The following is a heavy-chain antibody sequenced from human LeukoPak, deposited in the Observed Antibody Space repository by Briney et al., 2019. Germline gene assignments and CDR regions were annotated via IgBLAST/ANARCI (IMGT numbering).Heavy chain of an antibody. J-gene: IGHJ5*02. V-gene: IGHV3-23*01. CDR1: GFIFSSYA. CDR3: ARDWGSSGWHGNL. Sequence: GGSLRLSCAASGFIFSSYAMSWVRQAPGKGLEWVSAVSGSGGSTYYADSVKGRFTISRDNSKNTLYLQMNSLRAEDTAVYYCARDWGSSGWHGNLWGQGTLVTVSS. D-gene: IGHD6-25*01. CDR2: VSGSGGST.